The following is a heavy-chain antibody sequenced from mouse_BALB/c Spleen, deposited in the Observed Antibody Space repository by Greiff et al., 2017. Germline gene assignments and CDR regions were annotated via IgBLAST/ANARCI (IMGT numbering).Heavy chain of an antibody. Sequence: EVHLVESGPSLVKPSQTLSLTCSVTGDSITSGYWNWIRKFPGNKLEYMGYISYSGSTYYNPSLKSRISITRDTSKNQYYLQLNSVTTEDTATYYCARYDGDYDCYAMDYWGQGTSVTVSS. CDR3: ARYDGDYDCYAMDY. D-gene: IGHD2-13*01. V-gene: IGHV3-8*02. J-gene: IGHJ4*01. CDR1: GDSITSGY. CDR2: ISYSGST.